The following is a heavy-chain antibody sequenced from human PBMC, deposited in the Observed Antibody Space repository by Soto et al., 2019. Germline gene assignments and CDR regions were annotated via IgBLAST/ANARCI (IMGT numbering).Heavy chain of an antibody. J-gene: IGHJ5*02. CDR2: INAGSGNT. V-gene: IGHV1-3*01. D-gene: IGHD2-15*01. Sequence: QVQLVQSGAEVKRPGASVKLSCKASGYTFTKYAIHWVRQAPGQGLEWMGWINAGSGNTKYSQKFQGRVTTTRDTSESTAYMELISLRSEDTAVYYCARGEGYCSGGICYRWFDPWGQGSLVTVSS. CDR1: GYTFTKYA. CDR3: ARGEGYCSGGICYRWFDP.